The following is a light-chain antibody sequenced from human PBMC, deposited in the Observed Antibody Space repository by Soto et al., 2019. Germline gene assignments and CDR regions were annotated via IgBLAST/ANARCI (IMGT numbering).Light chain of an antibody. CDR3: QQYGSSLRT. V-gene: IGKV3-20*01. CDR1: QSVSSSY. Sequence: EIVLTQSPGTLSLSPGEIATLSCGASQSVSSSYLAWYQQKPGQAPRLLIYGASSRATGIPDRLSGSGSGTDFTLTISRLEPEDFAVYYCQQYGSSLRTFGQGTKVDIK. CDR2: GAS. J-gene: IGKJ1*01.